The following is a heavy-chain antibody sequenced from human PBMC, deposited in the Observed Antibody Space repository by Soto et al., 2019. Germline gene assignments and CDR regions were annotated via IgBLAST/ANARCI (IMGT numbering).Heavy chain of an antibody. V-gene: IGHV3-33*01. CDR3: ARRRGEVVSGYYYYYMDV. J-gene: IGHJ6*03. D-gene: IGHD2-15*01. CDR1: GFTFSSYG. Sequence: GGSLRLSCAASGFTFSSYGMHWVRQAPGKGLEWVAVIWYDGSNKYYADSVKGRFTISRDNSKNTLYLQMNSLRAEDTAVYYCARRRGEVVSGYYYYYMDVWGKGTTVTVSS. CDR2: IWYDGSNK.